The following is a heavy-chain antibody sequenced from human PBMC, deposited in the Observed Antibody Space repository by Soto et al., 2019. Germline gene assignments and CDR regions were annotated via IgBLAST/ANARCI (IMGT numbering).Heavy chain of an antibody. D-gene: IGHD2-2*01. J-gene: IGHJ5*01. CDR3: VTALSTSWPNWFDP. V-gene: IGHV3-9*01. Sequence: EVQLVESGGGLVQPGGSLRLSCEASGFTFDEYAMHWVRQAPGKGLEWVAGITWNSANVGYAESVKGRFTISRDNAKQSLYLHMDSLRVDDTAFYHCVTALSTSWPNWFDPWGQGILVTVSS. CDR1: GFTFDEYA. CDR2: ITWNSANV.